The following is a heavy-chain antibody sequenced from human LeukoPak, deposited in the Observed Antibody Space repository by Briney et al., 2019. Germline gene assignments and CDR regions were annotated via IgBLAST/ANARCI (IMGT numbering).Heavy chain of an antibody. D-gene: IGHD1-1*01. CDR1: GFTFSSYS. V-gene: IGHV3-21*04. CDR3: ARDGGWYNWNAPAFDI. Sequence: PGGSLRLSCAASGFTFSSYSMNWVRQAPGKGLEWVSSISSSSSYIYYADSVKGRFTISRDNSKNTLYLQMNSLRAEDTAVYYCARDGGWYNWNAPAFDIWGQGTMVTVSS. CDR2: ISSSSSYI. J-gene: IGHJ3*02.